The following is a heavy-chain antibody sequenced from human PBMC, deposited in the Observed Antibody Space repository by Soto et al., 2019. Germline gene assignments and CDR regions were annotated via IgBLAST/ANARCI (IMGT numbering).Heavy chain of an antibody. CDR1: GFTFSSYG. Sequence: QVQLVESGGGVVQPGRSLRLSCAASGFTFSSYGMHWVRQAPGKGLEWVAVIWYDGSNKYYADSVKGRFTISRDNSKNTLYLQMNSLRAEDTAVYYCASIMGDGYNWYYFDYWGQGTLVTVSS. D-gene: IGHD5-12*01. V-gene: IGHV3-33*01. CDR3: ASIMGDGYNWYYFDY. CDR2: IWYDGSNK. J-gene: IGHJ4*02.